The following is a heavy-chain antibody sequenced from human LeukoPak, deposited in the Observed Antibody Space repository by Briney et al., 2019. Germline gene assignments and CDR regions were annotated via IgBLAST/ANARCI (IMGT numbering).Heavy chain of an antibody. Sequence: GGSLRLSCAASGFTFNSYAMSWVRQAPGKGLEWVSTISGGGGSTYYADSVKGRFTISRDNSKNTLYLQVNSLRAEDTAVYYCAKGGKWDVTPFDYWGQGTLVTVSS. V-gene: IGHV3-23*01. CDR3: AKGGKWDVTPFDY. CDR1: GFTFNSYA. D-gene: IGHD1-26*01. J-gene: IGHJ4*02. CDR2: ISGGGGST.